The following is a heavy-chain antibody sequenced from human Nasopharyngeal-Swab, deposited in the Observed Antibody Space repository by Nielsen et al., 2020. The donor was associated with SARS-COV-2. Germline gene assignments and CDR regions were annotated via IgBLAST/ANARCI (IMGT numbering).Heavy chain of an antibody. D-gene: IGHD2-2*01. J-gene: IGHJ4*02. Sequence: SETLSLTCAVYGGSFSGYYWSWIRQPPGKGLEWIVEINHRGSTNYNPSLKSRVTISLDTSKNQFSLKLISVTAPDTAVYYCARLYCSSTSFPDHWGQGTLVTVSS. CDR3: ARLYCSSTSFPDH. V-gene: IGHV4-34*01. CDR1: GGSFSGYY. CDR2: INHRGST.